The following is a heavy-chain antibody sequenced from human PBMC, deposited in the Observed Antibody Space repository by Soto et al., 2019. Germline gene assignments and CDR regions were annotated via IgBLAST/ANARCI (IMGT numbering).Heavy chain of an antibody. CDR3: ARDPRWGVVPAAIYYFDY. V-gene: IGHV1-3*01. CDR1: GYTFTSYA. Sequence: GASVKVSCKASGYTFTSYAMHWVRQAPGQRLERMGWINAGNGNTKYSQKFQGRVTITRDTSASTAYMELSSLRSEDTAVYYCARDPRWGVVPAAIYYFDYWGQGTLVTVSS. D-gene: IGHD2-2*01. J-gene: IGHJ4*02. CDR2: INAGNGNT.